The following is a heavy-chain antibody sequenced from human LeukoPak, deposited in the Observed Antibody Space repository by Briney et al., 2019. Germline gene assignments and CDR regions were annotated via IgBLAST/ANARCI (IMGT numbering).Heavy chain of an antibody. CDR2: IYYSGST. CDR1: GGSISSSSYY. CDR3: ARGRITGTTRWFDP. D-gene: IGHD1-7*01. V-gene: IGHV4-39*07. Sequence: KPSETLSLTCTVSGGSISSSSYYWGWIRQPPGKGLEWIGSIYYSGSTYYNPSLKSRVTISVDTSKNQFSLKLSSVTAADTAVYYCARGRITGTTRWFDPWGQGTLVTVSS. J-gene: IGHJ5*02.